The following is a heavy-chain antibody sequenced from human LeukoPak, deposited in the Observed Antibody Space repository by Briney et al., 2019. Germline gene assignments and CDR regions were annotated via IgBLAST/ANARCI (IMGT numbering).Heavy chain of an antibody. Sequence: ASVKVSCKASGYAFSRYGISWMRQAPGQGLEWMGWISGNDGNTRYAQKVQDRVTMTIDTPTNTAYMELGSLRSDDTAVYYCARDWDGDSPMITDYWGQGTLVTVSS. CDR1: GYAFSRYG. V-gene: IGHV1-18*01. CDR2: ISGNDGNT. D-gene: IGHD3-16*01. CDR3: ARDWDGDSPMITDY. J-gene: IGHJ4*02.